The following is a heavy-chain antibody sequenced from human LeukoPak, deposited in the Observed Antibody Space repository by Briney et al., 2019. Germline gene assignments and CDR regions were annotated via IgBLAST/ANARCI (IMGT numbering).Heavy chain of an antibody. Sequence: SSETLSLTCTVSGGSISSGGHYWSWIRQPAGKGLEWIGYIYYSGSTNYNPSLKSRVTISVDTSKNQFSLKLSSVTAADTAVYYCARGDSSGWGGLEGWYFDLWGRGTLVTVSS. V-gene: IGHV4-61*10. D-gene: IGHD6-19*01. CDR2: IYYSGST. J-gene: IGHJ2*01. CDR3: ARGDSSGWGGLEGWYFDL. CDR1: GGSISSGGHY.